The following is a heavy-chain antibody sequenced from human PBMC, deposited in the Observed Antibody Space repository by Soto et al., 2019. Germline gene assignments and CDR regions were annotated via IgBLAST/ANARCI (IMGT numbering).Heavy chain of an antibody. CDR2: ISSRSSTI. V-gene: IGHV3-48*02. CDR1: GFTFGRSS. Sequence: GGPLRLSFAASGFTFGRSSMNWVRQAPGKGLEWVSYISSRSSTIYYADSVKGRFTISRDNAKNSLYLQMNSLRDEDTSVYYCARDFSPNGGTPYYWGQGTLVTVSS. J-gene: IGHJ4*02. D-gene: IGHD2-15*01. CDR3: ARDFSPNGGTPYY.